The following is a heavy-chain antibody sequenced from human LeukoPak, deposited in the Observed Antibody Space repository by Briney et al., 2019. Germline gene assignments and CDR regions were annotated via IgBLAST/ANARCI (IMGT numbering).Heavy chain of an antibody. Sequence: GGSLRLSCAASGVTFSDYYMSWIRQAPGQGLEWVSYISSSGSTIYYADSVKGRVTISRDNAKNSLYLQMNSLRAEDTAVYYCASAPIAAARELDYWGQGTLVTVSS. V-gene: IGHV3-11*01. CDR2: ISSSGSTI. CDR1: GVTFSDYY. J-gene: IGHJ4*02. CDR3: ASAPIAAARELDY. D-gene: IGHD6-13*01.